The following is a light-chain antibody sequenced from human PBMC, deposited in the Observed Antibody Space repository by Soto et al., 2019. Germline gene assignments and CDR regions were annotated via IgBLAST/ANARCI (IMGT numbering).Light chain of an antibody. V-gene: IGKV3-15*01. CDR1: QSVDSN. J-gene: IGKJ4*01. CDR2: GAS. CDR3: QQYNKWPLT. Sequence: EVEMTQSPATLSVSPGERATLSCRASQSVDSNYLAWYQQKPGQAPRLLIYGASTRATGIPARFSGSGSGTEFTLTISSLQSEDFAVYYCQQYNKWPLTFGGGTKVDI.